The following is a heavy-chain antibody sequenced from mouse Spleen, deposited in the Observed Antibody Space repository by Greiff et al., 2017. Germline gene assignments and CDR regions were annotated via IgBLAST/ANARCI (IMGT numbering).Heavy chain of an antibody. J-gene: IGHJ4*01. CDR3: AKVRWHSYAMDY. D-gene: IGHD2-3*01. CDR2: IWRGGST. V-gene: IGHV2-5-1*01. Sequence: VKLMESGPSLVQPSQSLSITCTVSGFSLTSYGVHWVRQSPGKGLEWLGVIWRGGSTDYNAAFMSRLSITKDNSKSQVFFKMNSLQGDDTAIYYCAKVRWHSYAMDYWGQGTSVTVSS. CDR1: GFSLTSYG.